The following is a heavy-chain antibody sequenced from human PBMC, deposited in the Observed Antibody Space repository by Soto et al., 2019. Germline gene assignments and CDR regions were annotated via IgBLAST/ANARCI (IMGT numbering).Heavy chain of an antibody. V-gene: IGHV3-66*04. CDR1: GFTVSSNY. Sequence: GGSLRLSCAASGFTVSSNYMSWVRQAPGKGLEWVSVIYSGGSAYYADSVKGRFTISRDNAKNSLYLQMNSLRDEDTAVYYCARLHGYCISSSCHGHYAMDVWGQGTTVTVSS. CDR3: ARLHGYCISSSCHGHYAMDV. J-gene: IGHJ6*02. CDR2: IYSGGSA. D-gene: IGHD2-2*01.